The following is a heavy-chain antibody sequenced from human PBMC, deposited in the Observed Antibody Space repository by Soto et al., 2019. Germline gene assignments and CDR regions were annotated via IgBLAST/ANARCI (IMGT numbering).Heavy chain of an antibody. V-gene: IGHV1-18*01. CDR3: ARASPLITIFGVALGYFDY. J-gene: IGHJ4*02. CDR2: ISAYNGNT. Sequence: ASVKVSCKASGYTFTSYGISWVRQAPGQGLEWMGWISAYNGNTNYAQKLQGRVTMTTDTSTSTAYMELRSLRSDDTAVCYCARASPLITIFGVALGYFDYWGQGTLVTVSS. CDR1: GYTFTSYG. D-gene: IGHD3-3*01.